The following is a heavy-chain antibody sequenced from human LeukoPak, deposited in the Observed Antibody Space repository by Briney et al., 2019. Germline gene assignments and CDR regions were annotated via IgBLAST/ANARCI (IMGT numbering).Heavy chain of an antibody. J-gene: IGHJ4*02. D-gene: IGHD6-13*01. V-gene: IGHV3-74*01. CDR2: ITSDGSTT. Sequence: GGSLRLSCAASGFTFSSYSMNWVRQAPGKGLVWVARITSDGSTTGYADSVKGRFTISRDNAKNTLYLQMNSLRAEDTAVYYCARWGINWGQGTLVTVSS. CDR3: ARWGIN. CDR1: GFTFSSYS.